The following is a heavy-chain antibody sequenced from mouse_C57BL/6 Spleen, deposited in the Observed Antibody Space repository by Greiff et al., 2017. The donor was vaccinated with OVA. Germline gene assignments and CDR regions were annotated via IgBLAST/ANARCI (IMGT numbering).Heavy chain of an antibody. Sequence: QVQLQQPGAELVMPGASVKLSCKASGYTFTSYWMHWVKQRPGQGLEWIGEIDPSDSYTNYNQKFKGKSTLTVDKSSSTAYMQLSSLTSEDSAVYYCARSFYDGYSLFDVWGTGTTVTVSS. V-gene: IGHV1-69*01. CDR1: GYTFTSYW. CDR3: ARSFYDGYSLFDV. CDR2: IDPSDSYT. J-gene: IGHJ1*03. D-gene: IGHD2-3*01.